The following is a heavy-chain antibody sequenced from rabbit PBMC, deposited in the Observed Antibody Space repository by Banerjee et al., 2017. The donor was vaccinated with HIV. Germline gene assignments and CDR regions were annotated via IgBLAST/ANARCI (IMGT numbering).Heavy chain of an antibody. CDR2: MYTGGSGST. CDR1: GFSFSSSYY. D-gene: IGHD4-2*01. Sequence: QSLEESGGDLVKPGASLTLTCTASGFSFSSSYYMCWVRQAPGKGLEWIGCMYTGGSGSTYYASWAKGRFTISKSSSTTVTLQMTSLTAADTATYFCARVYNNAGCYFDLWGQGTLVTVS. V-gene: IGHV1S40*01. CDR3: ARVYNNAGCYFDL. J-gene: IGHJ4*01.